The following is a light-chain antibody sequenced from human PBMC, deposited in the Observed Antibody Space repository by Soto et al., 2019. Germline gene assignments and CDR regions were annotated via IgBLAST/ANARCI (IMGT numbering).Light chain of an antibody. CDR1: SSDVGGYNY. CDR2: DVS. Sequence: QSALTQPASVSGSPGQSITISCTGTSSDVGGYNYVSWYQHHPGKAPKLIIYDVSNRPAGVSNRFSGSKSGNTASLTISGLQAEDESDYYCSSYTSSSTHWVFGGGTQLTVL. CDR3: SSYTSSSTHWV. V-gene: IGLV2-14*03. J-gene: IGLJ3*02.